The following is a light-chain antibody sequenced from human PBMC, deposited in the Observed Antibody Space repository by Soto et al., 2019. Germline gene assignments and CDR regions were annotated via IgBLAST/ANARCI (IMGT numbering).Light chain of an antibody. V-gene: IGKV3-15*01. Sequence: ETVMTQSPATLSVSPGERATLSCRASQSVGSNLAWYQQRPGQAPRLLIYGASTRATGFPARFSGSGSGTEFTLTISSLQSEDFAVYYCQQYNNWPQTFGQGTKVEIK. CDR3: QQYNNWPQT. CDR2: GAS. CDR1: QSVGSN. J-gene: IGKJ1*01.